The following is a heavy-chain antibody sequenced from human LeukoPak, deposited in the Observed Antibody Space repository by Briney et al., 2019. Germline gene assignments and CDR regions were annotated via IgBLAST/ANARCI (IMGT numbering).Heavy chain of an antibody. Sequence: GASVKVSCKASGYTFTNYGISWVRQAPGQGLEWMGWISAYNGNTHYGQKLQGRVTMTTDTSTSTAYMELRSLRSDDTAVYYCARGQVGVTWYFQHWGQGTLVTVSS. CDR2: ISAYNGNT. CDR3: ARGQVGVTWYFQH. J-gene: IGHJ1*01. CDR1: GYTFTNYG. D-gene: IGHD1-26*01. V-gene: IGHV1-18*01.